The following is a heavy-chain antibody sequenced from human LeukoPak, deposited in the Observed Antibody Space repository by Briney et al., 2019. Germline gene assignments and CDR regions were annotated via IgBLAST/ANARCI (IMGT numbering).Heavy chain of an antibody. D-gene: IGHD3-3*01. V-gene: IGHV3-23*01. CDR3: AKDFSLSSDFWSGYLDY. CDR2: ISGSGGST. J-gene: IGHJ4*02. CDR1: GFTFSSYA. Sequence: GRSLRLSCAASGFTFSSYAMSWVRQAPGKGLEWVSAISGSGGSTYYADSVKGRFTISRDNSKNTLYLQMNSLRAEDTAVYYCAKDFSLSSDFWSGYLDYWGQGTLVTVSS.